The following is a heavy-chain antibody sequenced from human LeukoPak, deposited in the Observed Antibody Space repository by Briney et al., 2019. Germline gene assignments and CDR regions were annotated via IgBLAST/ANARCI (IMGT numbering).Heavy chain of an antibody. CDR3: ARRQYGDHYYFDY. Sequence: PSETLSLTCSVSGGSISSNNYYWAWIRQPPGKGLEWLANIDCSGSTYYNPSLKSRVTISVDTSKNQFSLKLSFVTAADTAVYYCARRQYGDHYYFDYWGQGTLVTVSS. J-gene: IGHJ4*02. V-gene: IGHV4-39*01. CDR2: IDCSGST. CDR1: GGSISSNNYY. D-gene: IGHD4-17*01.